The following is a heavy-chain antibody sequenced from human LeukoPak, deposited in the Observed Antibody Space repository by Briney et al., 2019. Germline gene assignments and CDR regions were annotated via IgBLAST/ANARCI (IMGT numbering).Heavy chain of an antibody. CDR2: ISAYNGNT. CDR3: AGTGMITFGGVIVPFHDAFDI. D-gene: IGHD3-16*02. CDR1: GYTFTSYG. Sequence: GASVKVSCKASGYTFTSYGISWVRQAPGQGLEWMGWISAYNGNTNYAQKLQGRVTMTTDTSTSTAYMELRSLRSDDTAVYYCAGTGMITFGGVIVPFHDAFDIWGQGTMVTVSS. J-gene: IGHJ3*02. V-gene: IGHV1-18*01.